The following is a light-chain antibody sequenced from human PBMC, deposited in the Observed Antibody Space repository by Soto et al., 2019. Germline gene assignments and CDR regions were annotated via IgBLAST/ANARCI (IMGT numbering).Light chain of an antibody. V-gene: IGLV2-14*01. CDR2: EVS. CDR3: SSYTSSSTLCV. Sequence: QSVLTQPASVSGYPGQTITIYCTGNSSDVGGYNYVSWYQQHPGKAPKLTIYEVSNRPSGVSNRFSGSKSGNTASLTISGLQAEDEADYYCSSYTSSSTLCVFGTGTNFTVL. CDR1: SSDVGGYNY. J-gene: IGLJ1*01.